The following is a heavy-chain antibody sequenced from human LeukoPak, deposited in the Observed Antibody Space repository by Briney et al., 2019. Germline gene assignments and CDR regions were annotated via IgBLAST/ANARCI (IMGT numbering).Heavy chain of an antibody. CDR3: AKGSYGQFVSVGTPGAFDY. CDR1: GFTFDDYA. CDR2: ISWDSGSI. Sequence: GGSLRLSCAASGFTFDDYAMHWVRQVPGKGLEWVSGISWDSGSIGYADSVKGRFTTSRDNAKNSLYLQMNSLRAEDMALYYCAKGSYGQFVSVGTPGAFDYWGQGTLVTVSS. V-gene: IGHV3-9*03. J-gene: IGHJ4*02. D-gene: IGHD6-6*01.